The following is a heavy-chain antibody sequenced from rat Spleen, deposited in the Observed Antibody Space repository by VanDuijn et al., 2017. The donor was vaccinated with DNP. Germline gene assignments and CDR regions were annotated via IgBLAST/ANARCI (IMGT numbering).Heavy chain of an antibody. V-gene: IGHV3-3*01. D-gene: IGHD1-5*01. Sequence: EIQLQESGPGLVKPSQSLSLTCSVTGYTITSGYDWSWIRKFPGNKLEWMGSVNSAGTTNYNPSLKSRISITRDTSKNQLFLQLSSVTTEDTATYYCARWNIGTSTLDYWGQGVMVTVSS. CDR1: GYTITSGYD. J-gene: IGHJ2*01. CDR2: VNSAGTT. CDR3: ARWNIGTSTLDY.